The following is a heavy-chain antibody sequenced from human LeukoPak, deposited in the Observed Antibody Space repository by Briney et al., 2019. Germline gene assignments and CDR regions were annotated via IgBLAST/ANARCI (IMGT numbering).Heavy chain of an antibody. Sequence: GASVKVSCKASGGTFSSYAISWVRQAPGQGLEWMGGIIPIFGTANYAQRFQGRVTITADKSTSTAYMELSSLRSEDTAVYYCARGSSGWYRAYFDYWGQGTLVTVSS. CDR2: IIPIFGTA. CDR1: GGTFSSYA. J-gene: IGHJ4*02. V-gene: IGHV1-69*06. D-gene: IGHD6-19*01. CDR3: ARGSSGWYRAYFDY.